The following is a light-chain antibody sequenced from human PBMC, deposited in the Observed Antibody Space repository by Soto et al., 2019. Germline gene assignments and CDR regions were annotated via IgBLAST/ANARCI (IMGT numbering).Light chain of an antibody. J-gene: IGKJ3*01. V-gene: IGKV3-11*01. CDR2: DAS. Sequence: PVARAPLSCRASQSISRNYLAWYQHKPGQAPRLLIYDASNRATGIPARFSGSGSGTDFTLTISSLEPEDSAVYYCQQRSNWLFGPGTKVDN. CDR3: QQRSNWL. CDR1: QSISRNY.